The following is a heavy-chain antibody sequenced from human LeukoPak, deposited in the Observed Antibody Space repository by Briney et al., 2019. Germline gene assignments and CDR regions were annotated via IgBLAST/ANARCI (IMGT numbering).Heavy chain of an antibody. CDR3: ARDRVTQTLATSNDY. V-gene: IGHV3-66*01. CDR1: GFTVSSNY. D-gene: IGHD5-12*01. J-gene: IGHJ4*02. Sequence: GGSLRLSCAASGFTVSSNYMSWVRQAPGKGLEWVSVIYSGGSTYYADSVKGRFTISRDNSKNTLFLQMNSLRVEDTAVYYCARDRVTQTLATSNDYWGQGTLVTVSS. CDR2: IYSGGST.